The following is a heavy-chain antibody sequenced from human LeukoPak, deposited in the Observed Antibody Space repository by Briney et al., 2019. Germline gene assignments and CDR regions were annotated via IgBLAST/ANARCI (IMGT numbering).Heavy chain of an antibody. Sequence: PGGSLRLSCAASGFTFSSYWMSWVRQAPGKGLEWVAHINEDGSEKNYVDSVKGRFTISRDNAKNSLYLQMNSLRAEDTAVYYCARDPEKAAIMDDFDYWGQGTLVTASS. CDR3: ARDPEKAAIMDDFDY. V-gene: IGHV3-7*01. CDR2: INEDGSEK. D-gene: IGHD5-24*01. J-gene: IGHJ4*02. CDR1: GFTFSSYW.